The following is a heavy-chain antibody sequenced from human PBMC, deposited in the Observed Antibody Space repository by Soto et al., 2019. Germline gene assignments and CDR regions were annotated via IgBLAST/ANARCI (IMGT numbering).Heavy chain of an antibody. CDR3: AKDAYFDTYYFDH. Sequence: GGSLRLSCAASRFSFSRYAMHWVRRAPGKGLEWVAVISYDGRQKHYVDSVKGRFTISRDESDNTLYLQMNSLRPEDTAMYYCAKDAYFDTYYFDHRGQGTLVTVSS. CDR2: ISYDGRQK. CDR1: RFSFSRYA. J-gene: IGHJ4*02. D-gene: IGHD3-9*01. V-gene: IGHV3-30*04.